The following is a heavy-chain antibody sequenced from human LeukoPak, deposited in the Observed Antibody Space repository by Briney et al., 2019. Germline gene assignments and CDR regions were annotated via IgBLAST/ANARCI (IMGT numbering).Heavy chain of an antibody. CDR1: GGSFSGYY. CDR3: ARGELLGYCSSTSCANYFDY. CDR2: INHSGST. D-gene: IGHD2-2*01. J-gene: IGHJ4*02. V-gene: IGHV4-34*01. Sequence: SETLPLTCAVYGGSFSGYYWSWIRQPPGKGLEWIGEINHSGSTNYNPSLKSRVTISVDTSKNQFSLKLSSVTAADTAVYYCARGELLGYCSSTSCANYFDYWGQGTLVTVSS.